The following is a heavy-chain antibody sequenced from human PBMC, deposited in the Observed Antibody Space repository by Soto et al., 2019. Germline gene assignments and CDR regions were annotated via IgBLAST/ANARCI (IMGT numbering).Heavy chain of an antibody. Sequence: PGESLKISCQGFDYTFAAYWIGWVRQMPGKGLEWMGRIDPSDSYTNYSPSFQGHVTISADKSISTAYLQWSSLKASDTAMYYCARRGGRVGQWLDYWGQGTLVTVSS. J-gene: IGHJ4*02. CDR1: DYTFAAYW. D-gene: IGHD6-19*01. CDR3: ARRGGRVGQWLDY. V-gene: IGHV5-10-1*01. CDR2: IDPSDSYT.